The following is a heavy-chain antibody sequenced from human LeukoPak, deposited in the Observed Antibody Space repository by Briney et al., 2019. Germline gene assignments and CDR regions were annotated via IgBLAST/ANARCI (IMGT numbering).Heavy chain of an antibody. CDR2: IKKDGSEE. Sequence: GGSLRLSCAASGFTFSSYWMSWVRQAPGKGLEWVADIKKDGSEECYVDSVKGRFTISRDNAKTSLYLQMNSLRAEDTAVYYCARDLSGVTGYTYGRGIDYWGQGTLVTVSS. J-gene: IGHJ4*02. V-gene: IGHV3-7*01. D-gene: IGHD5-18*01. CDR3: ARDLSGVTGYTYGRGIDY. CDR1: GFTFSSYW.